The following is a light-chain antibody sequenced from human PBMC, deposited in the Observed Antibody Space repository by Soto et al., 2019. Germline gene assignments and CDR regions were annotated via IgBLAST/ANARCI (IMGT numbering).Light chain of an antibody. V-gene: IGLV4-69*01. Sequence: QLVLTQSPSASASLGASVKLTCTLSSGHSNYAIAWHQQLPEKGPRYLMKVNSDGSHSKGDGIPDRFSGSSSGAECYLTISSLQSEDEADYYCQTWDTGIVLFGGGTKLTVL. CDR3: QTWDTGIVL. CDR2: VNSDGSH. CDR1: SGHSNYA. J-gene: IGLJ2*01.